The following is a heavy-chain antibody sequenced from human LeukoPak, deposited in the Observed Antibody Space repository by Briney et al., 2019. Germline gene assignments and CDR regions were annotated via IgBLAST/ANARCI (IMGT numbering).Heavy chain of an antibody. D-gene: IGHD5-24*01. CDR2: VSADGSTT. Sequence: GGSLRPSCVVSGFTFSTYWMHWVRQAPGKGLVWVSRVSADGSTTIYADSVKGRFTISRDNSINTVYLQMNSLRAEDTAVYYCARGFDGYPFGWWFDPWGQGTLVTVSS. V-gene: IGHV3-74*01. J-gene: IGHJ5*02. CDR3: ARGFDGYPFGWWFDP. CDR1: GFTFSTYW.